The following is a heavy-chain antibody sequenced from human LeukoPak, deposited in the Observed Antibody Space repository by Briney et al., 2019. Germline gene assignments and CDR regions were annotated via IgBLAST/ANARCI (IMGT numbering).Heavy chain of an antibody. D-gene: IGHD3-10*01. CDR3: ARRPFGADY. CDR2: IKEDGTEK. V-gene: IGHV3-7*01. Sequence: GGSLRLSCAASGFTFSNYWMGWVRQPPGKGLQWVANIKEDGTEKYYVDPVKGRFTISRDNAKNSVYLQVNSLRVEDTAVYYCARRPFGADYWGQGTLVTVSP. J-gene: IGHJ4*02. CDR1: GFTFSNYW.